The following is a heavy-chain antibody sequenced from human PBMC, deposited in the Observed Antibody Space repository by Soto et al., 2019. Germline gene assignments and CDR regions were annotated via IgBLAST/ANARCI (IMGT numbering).Heavy chain of an antibody. CDR1: GFPFSSYG. CDR2: IWYDGSKK. V-gene: IGHV3-33*03. Sequence: GGSLRLSCAASGFPFSSYGMHWVRQAPGKGLDWVGVIWYDGSKKDYAESVKGRFTISRDNSKNMLYLQMNSLRADDTAVYYCASSINWGQGXLVTVYS. CDR3: ASSIN. J-gene: IGHJ4*02.